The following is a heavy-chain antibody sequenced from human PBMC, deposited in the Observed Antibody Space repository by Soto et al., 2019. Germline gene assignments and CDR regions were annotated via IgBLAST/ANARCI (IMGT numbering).Heavy chain of an antibody. J-gene: IGHJ5*02. V-gene: IGHV4-39*01. Sequence: SETLSLTCSVSGGSISSFTYYWGWIRQPPGKGLEWIGTVYYNENTYYNPSLKSRVTITVDTAKNQFSLNLRSVTAADTAMYFCARRGRYYGSPGWFDPWGPGTLVTVSS. D-gene: IGHD3-10*01. CDR1: GGSISSFTYY. CDR2: VYYNENT. CDR3: ARRGRYYGSPGWFDP.